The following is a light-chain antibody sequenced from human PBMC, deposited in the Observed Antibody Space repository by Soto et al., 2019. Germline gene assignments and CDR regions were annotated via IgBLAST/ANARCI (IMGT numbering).Light chain of an antibody. V-gene: IGLV2-8*01. CDR1: TSDIGGYNY. CDR2: EVN. CDR3: SSHGGNSPYV. Sequence: QSALTQPPSASGSPGQSVAISCTGTTSDIGGYNYVSWYQQHPGKDPKLMIYEVNKRPSGVPDRFSGSKSGNTASLTVSGLQAEDEADYYCSSHGGNSPYVFGTGTKVTVL. J-gene: IGLJ1*01.